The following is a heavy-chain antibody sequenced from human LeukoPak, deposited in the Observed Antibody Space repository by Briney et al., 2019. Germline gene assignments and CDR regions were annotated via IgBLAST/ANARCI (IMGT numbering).Heavy chain of an antibody. CDR3: ARDRRDFWSGWMGMDV. CDR2: IKSKTDGGTT. V-gene: IGHV3-15*01. Sequence: GGSLRLSCAASGFTFSNAWMSWVRQAPGKGLEWVGRIKSKTDGGTTDYAAPVKGRFTISRDDSKNTLYLQMNSLKTEDTAVYYCARDRRDFWSGWMGMDVWGQGTTVTVSS. CDR1: GFTFSNAW. D-gene: IGHD3-3*01. J-gene: IGHJ6*02.